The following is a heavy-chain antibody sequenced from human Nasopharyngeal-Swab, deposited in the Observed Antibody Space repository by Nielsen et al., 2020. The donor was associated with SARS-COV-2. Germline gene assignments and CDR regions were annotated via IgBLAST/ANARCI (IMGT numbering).Heavy chain of an antibody. D-gene: IGHD2-2*01. J-gene: IGHJ6*02. CDR1: GYTFNNYY. Sequence: ASVKVSCKASGYTFNNYYIHWVRQAPGQGHEWMGMINPGSGGTTYAQKFQGRVTMTRDTSTSTVFMDLSSLRSEDTAVYYCARRGRCSGSSCDMDVWGQGTTVTVSS. CDR3: ARRGRCSGSSCDMDV. V-gene: IGHV1-46*02. CDR2: INPGSGGT.